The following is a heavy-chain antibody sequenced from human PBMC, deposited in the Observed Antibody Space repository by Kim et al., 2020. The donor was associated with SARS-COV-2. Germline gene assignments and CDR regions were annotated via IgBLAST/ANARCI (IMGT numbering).Heavy chain of an antibody. J-gene: IGHJ4*02. CDR3: TTAAREGGSGIKRHARPDY. CDR1: GFTFSNAW. D-gene: IGHD3-10*01. Sequence: GGSLRLSCAASGFTFSNAWMSWVRQAPGKGLEWVGRIKSKTDGGTTDYAAPVKGRFTISRDDSKNTLYLQMNSLKTEDTAVYYCTTAAREGGSGIKRHARPDYWGQGTLVTVSS. V-gene: IGHV3-15*01. CDR2: IKSKTDGGTT.